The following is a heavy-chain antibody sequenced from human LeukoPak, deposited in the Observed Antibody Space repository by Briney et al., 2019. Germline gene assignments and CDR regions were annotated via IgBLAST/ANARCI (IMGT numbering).Heavy chain of an antibody. CDR3: ARDQRYSSSWYYYYYYMDV. Sequence: SETLSLTCTVSGYSISSGYYWGWIRQPPGKGLEWIGSIYYSGSTYYNPSLKSRVTISVDTSKNQFSLKLSSVTAADTAVYYCARDQRYSSSWYYYYYYMDVWGKGTTVTVSS. J-gene: IGHJ6*03. D-gene: IGHD6-13*01. CDR2: IYYSGST. CDR1: GYSISSGYY. V-gene: IGHV4-38-2*02.